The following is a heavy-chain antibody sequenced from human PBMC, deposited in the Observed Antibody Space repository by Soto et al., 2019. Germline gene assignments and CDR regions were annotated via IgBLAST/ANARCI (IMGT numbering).Heavy chain of an antibody. Sequence: KPSETLSLTCTFSGGSTSRDYWGWIRQPPGKGLEWIAHVYNSGSTSYNPSLRSRVTISLDTAREQLSLRLTSVTAADTAVYYCARGGHCTSISCFGFPNIRFDPWGQGTLVTV. CDR1: GGSTSRDY. V-gene: IGHV4-59*01. J-gene: IGHJ5*02. CDR3: ARGGHCTSISCFGFPNIRFDP. D-gene: IGHD2-2*01. CDR2: VYNSGST.